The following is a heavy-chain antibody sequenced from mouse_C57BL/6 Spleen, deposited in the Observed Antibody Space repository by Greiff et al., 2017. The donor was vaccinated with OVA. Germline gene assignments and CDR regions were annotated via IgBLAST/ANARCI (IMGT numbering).Heavy chain of an antibody. Sequence: DVMLVESGGGLVKPGGSLKLSCAASGFTFSSYTMSWVRQTPEKRLEWVATISGGGGNTYYPDSVKGRFTISRDNAKNTLYLQMSSLGSEDTALYYCAGLLYAMDYWGQGTSVTVSS. CDR2: ISGGGGNT. CDR1: GFTFSSYT. CDR3: AGLLYAMDY. V-gene: IGHV5-9*01. D-gene: IGHD1-1*01. J-gene: IGHJ4*01.